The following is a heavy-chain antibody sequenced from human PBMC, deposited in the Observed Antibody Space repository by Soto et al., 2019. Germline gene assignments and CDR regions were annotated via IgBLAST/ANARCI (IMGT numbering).Heavy chain of an antibody. CDR3: ARLPTFGGVIVRDY. V-gene: IGHV4-39*01. CDR2: IYYSGST. CDR1: GGSISSSSYY. J-gene: IGHJ4*02. D-gene: IGHD3-16*02. Sequence: SETLSLTCTVSGGSISSSSYYFFGMGQAPGKGLELIGSIYYSGSTYYNPSLKSRVTISVDTSKNQFSLKLSSVTAADTAVYYCARLPTFGGVIVRDYWGQGTLVTVSS.